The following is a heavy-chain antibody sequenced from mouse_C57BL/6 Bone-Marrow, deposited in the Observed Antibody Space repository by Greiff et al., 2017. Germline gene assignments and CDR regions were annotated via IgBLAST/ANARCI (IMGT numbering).Heavy chain of an antibody. V-gene: IGHV5-12*01. J-gene: IGHJ1*03. Sequence: EVKLVESGGGLVQPGGSLKLSCAASGFTFSDYYMYWVRQTPEKRLEWVAYISNGGGSTYYPDTVKGRFTISRDNAKNTLYLQMSRLKSEDTAMYYCAGGTYYYGSRRYFDVWGTGTTVTVSS. D-gene: IGHD1-1*01. CDR2: ISNGGGST. CDR1: GFTFSDYY. CDR3: AGGTYYYGSRRYFDV.